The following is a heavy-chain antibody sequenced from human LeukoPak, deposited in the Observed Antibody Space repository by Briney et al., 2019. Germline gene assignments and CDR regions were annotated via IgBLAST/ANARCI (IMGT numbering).Heavy chain of an antibody. Sequence: GGSLRLSCAASGFTFSSYWMHWVRQAPGKGLVWVSRINSDGSSITYADSVKGRFTISRDNAKNSLYLQMNSLRAEDTAVYYCASTYSGSYGDYWGQGTLVTVSS. V-gene: IGHV3-74*03. CDR1: GFTFSSYW. CDR2: INSDGSSI. D-gene: IGHD1-26*01. CDR3: ASTYSGSYGDY. J-gene: IGHJ4*02.